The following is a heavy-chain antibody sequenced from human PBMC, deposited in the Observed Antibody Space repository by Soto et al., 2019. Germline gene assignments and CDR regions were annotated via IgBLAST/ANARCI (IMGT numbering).Heavy chain of an antibody. CDR2: IIPILGIA. J-gene: IGHJ6*03. Sequence: QVQLVQSGAEVKKPGSSVKVSCKASGGTFSSYTISWVRQAPGQGLEWMGRIIPILGIANYAQKFQGRVTITADKSTSTAYMELSSLRSEDTAVYDCARGKGLERGSSKKLNYDYYYLDVWGKGTTVTVSS. V-gene: IGHV1-69*02. CDR3: ARGKGLERGSSKKLNYDYYYLDV. D-gene: IGHD1-1*01. CDR1: GGTFSSYT.